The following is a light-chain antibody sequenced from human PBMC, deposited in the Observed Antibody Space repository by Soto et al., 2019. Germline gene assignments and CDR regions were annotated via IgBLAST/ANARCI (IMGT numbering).Light chain of an antibody. V-gene: IGKV3-11*01. Sequence: EIVLTQSPATLSFSPGERATLSCRASQSVSSYLAWYQQKPGQAPRLLIYDASNRATGIPARFSGSGSGTDFTLTISRLEPEDFAVYYCQRYGSSPTFGQGTKVDIK. CDR3: QRYGSSPT. J-gene: IGKJ1*01. CDR2: DAS. CDR1: QSVSSY.